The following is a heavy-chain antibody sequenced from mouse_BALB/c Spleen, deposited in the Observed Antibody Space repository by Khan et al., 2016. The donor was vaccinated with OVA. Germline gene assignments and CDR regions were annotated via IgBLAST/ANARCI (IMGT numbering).Heavy chain of an antibody. J-gene: IGHJ3*01. Sequence: QIQLVQSGAELAKPGASVKMSCKASGYTFTAYWVHWVKQRPGQGLEWIGYIDPSTDYTEYNQRFKDKATLTTDKSSSTAYMQLSSLTSEDSAVYYCARRGRYSIFAYWGQGTLVTVSA. CDR1: GYTFTAYW. CDR2: IDPSTDYT. V-gene: IGHV1-7*01. CDR3: ARRGRYSIFAY. D-gene: IGHD2-5*01.